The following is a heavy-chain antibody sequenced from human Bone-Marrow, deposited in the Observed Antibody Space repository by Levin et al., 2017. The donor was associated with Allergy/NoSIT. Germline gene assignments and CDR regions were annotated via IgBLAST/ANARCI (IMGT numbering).Heavy chain of an antibody. V-gene: IGHV3-23*01. Sequence: ASVKVSCEASGFTFSNYAVTWVRQAPGKGLEWVSSISGGAASTYYAGSVKGRFTISRDDSKNTLYLQMNSLRDEDTAIYHCTKEGSFYYGSGSYYDSWGQGTLVSVSS. J-gene: IGHJ5*01. CDR1: GFTFSNYA. CDR3: TKEGSFYYGSGSYYDS. D-gene: IGHD3-10*01. CDR2: ISGGAAST.